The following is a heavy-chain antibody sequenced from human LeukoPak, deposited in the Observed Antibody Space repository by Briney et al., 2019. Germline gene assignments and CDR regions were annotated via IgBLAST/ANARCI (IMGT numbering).Heavy chain of an antibody. Sequence: PSETLSLTCAVYGGSFSGYYWSWIRQPPGKGLEWIGEINHSGSTNYNPSLKSRVTISVDTSKNQFSLKLSSVTAADTAVYYCARGPYTGYCSGGSCYSVARWFDPWGQGTLVTVSS. CDR1: GGSFSGYY. J-gene: IGHJ5*02. CDR3: ARGPYTGYCSGGSCYSVARWFDP. V-gene: IGHV4-34*01. CDR2: INHSGST. D-gene: IGHD2-15*01.